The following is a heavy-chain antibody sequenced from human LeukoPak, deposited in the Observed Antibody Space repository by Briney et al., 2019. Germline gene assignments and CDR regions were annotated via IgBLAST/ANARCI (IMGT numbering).Heavy chain of an antibody. V-gene: IGHV1-18*01. J-gene: IGHJ5*02. CDR2: ISAYNGNT. CDR3: AREANYDYVWGSYSWFDP. D-gene: IGHD3-16*01. CDR1: GYTFTSYG. Sequence: GASVKVSCKASGYTFTSYGISWARQAPGQGLEWMGWISAYNGNTNYAQKLQGRVTMTTDTSTSTAYMELRSLRSDDTAVYYCAREANYDYVWGSYSWFDPWGQGTLVTVSS.